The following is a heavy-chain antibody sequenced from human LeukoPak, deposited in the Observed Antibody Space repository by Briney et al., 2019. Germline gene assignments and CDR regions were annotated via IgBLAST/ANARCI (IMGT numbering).Heavy chain of an antibody. V-gene: IGHV3-48*01. CDR1: GFSFSSYS. CDR3: ARSFSGSYGCDY. J-gene: IGHJ4*02. D-gene: IGHD1-26*01. Sequence: PGGSLRLSCAASGFSFSSYSMNWVRQAPGTGLEGVSYISSSSSTIYYADSVKGRFTISRDKAKNSVYLQMNSLRAEDTAVYYCARSFSGSYGCDYWGQGTLVTVSS. CDR2: ISSSSSTI.